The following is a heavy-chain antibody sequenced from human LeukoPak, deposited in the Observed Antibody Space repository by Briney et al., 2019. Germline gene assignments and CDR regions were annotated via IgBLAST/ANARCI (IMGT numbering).Heavy chain of an antibody. CDR1: GFTFNDYY. Sequence: PGGSLRLSCAPSGFTFNDYYMSWTRQAPGKGLEWLSYINIGGTNTHYADSVKGRFTISRDNAKESLYLEMNNLRAEDTAVYYCATDGAGFDSWGQGVLVTVSS. V-gene: IGHV3-11*01. J-gene: IGHJ5*02. CDR3: ATDGAGFDS. CDR2: INIGGTNT.